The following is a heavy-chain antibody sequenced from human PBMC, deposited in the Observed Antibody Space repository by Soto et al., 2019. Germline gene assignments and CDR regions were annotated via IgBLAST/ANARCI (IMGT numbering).Heavy chain of an antibody. V-gene: IGHV4-30-4*01. CDR2: IYYSGST. CDR3: AAAAPFYYYYGMDV. Sequence: SETLSLTCTVSGVSISSGDYYWSWIRQPPGKGLEWIGYIYYSGSTYYNPSLKSRVTISVDTSKNQFSLKLSSVTAADTAVYYCAAAAPFYYYYGMDVWGQGTTVTVSS. J-gene: IGHJ6*02. CDR1: GVSISSGDYY. D-gene: IGHD6-13*01.